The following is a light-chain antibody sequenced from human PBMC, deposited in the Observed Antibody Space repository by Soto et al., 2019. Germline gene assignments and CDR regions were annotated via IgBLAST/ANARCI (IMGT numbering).Light chain of an antibody. CDR2: GNN. CDR3: QSYDSSLRGV. J-gene: IGLJ2*01. Sequence: QSVLTQPPSVSGAPWQRVTISCTGSSSNIGAGYDVHWYQQLPGTAPKLLIYGNNNRPSGVPDRFSGSKSGTSAYLAITGLQAEDEADYYCQSYDSSLRGVFGGGTKLTVL. CDR1: SSNIGAGYD. V-gene: IGLV1-40*01.